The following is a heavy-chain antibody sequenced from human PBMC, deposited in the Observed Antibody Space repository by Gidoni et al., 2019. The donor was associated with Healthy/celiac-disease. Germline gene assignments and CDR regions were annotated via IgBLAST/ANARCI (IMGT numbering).Heavy chain of an antibody. CDR3: AREVVVVVAALPFDP. CDR1: GGPISSSSYY. V-gene: IGHV4-39*07. CDR2: IYYSGST. D-gene: IGHD2-15*01. J-gene: IGHJ5*02. Sequence: QLHLQESGPGLVKPSEPLSLTCTVSGGPISSSSYYWGWIRQPPGKGLEWIGSIYYSGSTYYNPSLKSRVTISVDTSKNQFSLKLSSVTAADTAVYYCAREVVVVVAALPFDPWGQGTLVTVSS.